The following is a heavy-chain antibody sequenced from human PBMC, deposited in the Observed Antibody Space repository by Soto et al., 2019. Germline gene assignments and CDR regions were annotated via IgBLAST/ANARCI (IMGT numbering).Heavy chain of an antibody. D-gene: IGHD6-13*01. Sequence: GSVKGSFKTSGYPVINFDMSLVRQAAGQGLEWLGWMNPSSGKTGYASKFQGRVAMTRDASTGTSHLEPSSLTSDDTAVYYCARMASAGTMNWFDPWGQGTMVTVSS. CDR3: ARMASAGTMNWFDP. V-gene: IGHV1-8*02. CDR2: MNPSSGKT. J-gene: IGHJ5*02. CDR1: GYPVINFD.